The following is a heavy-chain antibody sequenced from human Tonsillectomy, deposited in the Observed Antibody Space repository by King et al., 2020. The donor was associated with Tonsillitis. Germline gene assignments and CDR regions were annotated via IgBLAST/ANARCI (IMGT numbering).Heavy chain of an antibody. CDR2: TSYDGSNK. V-gene: IGHV3-30-3*01. CDR3: ARDYSSSYWFDP. J-gene: IGHJ5*02. Sequence: VQLVESGGGVVQPGRSLRLSCAASGFTFSSYAMHWVRQAPGKGLEWVAVTSYDGSNKYYADSVKGRFTISRDNSKNTLYLQMNSLRAEDTAVYYCARDYSSSYWFDPWGQGTLVTVSS. D-gene: IGHD6-6*01. CDR1: GFTFSSYA.